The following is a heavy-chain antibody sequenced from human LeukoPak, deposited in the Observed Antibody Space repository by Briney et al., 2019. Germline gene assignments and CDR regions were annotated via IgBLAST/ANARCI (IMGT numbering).Heavy chain of an antibody. CDR3: VSFYETY. Sequence: GGSLRLSCAASGNYCIHWVRQAPGQGLVWVSHINSDGSWTSYADSVKGRFTISKDNAKNTVYLQMNNLRAEDTAVYYCVSFYETYWGRGTLVTVSS. CDR1: GNYC. J-gene: IGHJ4*02. V-gene: IGHV3-74*01. D-gene: IGHD2-2*01. CDR2: INSDGSWT.